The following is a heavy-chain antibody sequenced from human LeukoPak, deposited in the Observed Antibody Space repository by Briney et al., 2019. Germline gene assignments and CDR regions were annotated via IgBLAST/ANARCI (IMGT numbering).Heavy chain of an antibody. J-gene: IGHJ4*02. Sequence: GGSLRLSCAASGFTFSSYEMNWVRQAPGEGLEWVSFISTSSSYIYYADSVKGRFTISRDNSKNSLYLQMNSLRAEDTAVYYCARGPRGYSYGYRLPSDYWGQGTLVTVSS. V-gene: IGHV3-21*01. D-gene: IGHD5-18*01. CDR3: ARGPRGYSYGYRLPSDY. CDR1: GFTFSSYE. CDR2: ISTSSSYI.